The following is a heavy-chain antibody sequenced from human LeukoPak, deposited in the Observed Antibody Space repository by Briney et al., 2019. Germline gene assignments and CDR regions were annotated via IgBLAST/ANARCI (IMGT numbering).Heavy chain of an antibody. CDR2: IESKTDGETT. J-gene: IGHJ4*02. CDR1: EFSVGSNY. D-gene: IGHD3-10*01. Sequence: GGSLRLSCAASEFSVGSNYMTWVRQAPGKGLEWVGRIESKTDGETTDYATPVKDRFIISRDDSTNTLYLQMNSLKSEDTAVYYCSTYGSGRKFDYWGQGTLVTVSS. V-gene: IGHV3-15*04. CDR3: STYGSGRKFDY.